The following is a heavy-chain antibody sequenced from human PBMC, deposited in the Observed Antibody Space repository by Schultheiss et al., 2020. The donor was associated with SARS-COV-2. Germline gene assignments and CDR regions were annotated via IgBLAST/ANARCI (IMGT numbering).Heavy chain of an antibody. CDR2: IGTAGDP. Sequence: GGSLRLSCAASGFTFSSYDMHWVRQATGKGLEWVSAIGTAGDPYYPGSVKGRFTISRENAKNSLYLQMNSLRDGDTAVYYCARGRYCSGGSCRSQSYYYYYGMDVWGQGTTVTVSS. V-gene: IGHV3-13*05. J-gene: IGHJ6*02. CDR3: ARGRYCSGGSCRSQSYYYYYGMDV. CDR1: GFTFSSYD. D-gene: IGHD2-15*01.